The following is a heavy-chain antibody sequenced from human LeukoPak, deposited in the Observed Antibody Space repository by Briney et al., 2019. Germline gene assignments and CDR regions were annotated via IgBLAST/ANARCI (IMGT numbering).Heavy chain of an antibody. J-gene: IGHJ4*02. D-gene: IGHD6-13*01. CDR3: ATEGSSHSSSWEYYFDY. Sequence: GASVKVSCKVSGYTLTELSMHWVRQAPGKGLEWMGGFDPEDGETIYAQKFQGRVTMTEDTSTDTAYMELSSLRSEDTAVYYCATEGSSHSSSWEYYFDYWGQGTLVTVSS. V-gene: IGHV1-24*01. CDR2: FDPEDGET. CDR1: GYTLTELS.